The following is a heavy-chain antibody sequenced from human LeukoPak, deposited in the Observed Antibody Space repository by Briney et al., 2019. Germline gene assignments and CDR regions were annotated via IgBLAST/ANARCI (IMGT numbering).Heavy chain of an antibody. J-gene: IGHJ3*02. CDR2: IKQDGGEK. Sequence: PGGSLRLSCVASGFAFSSYWMRWVRQAPGKGLEWVANIKQDGGEKYYVDSVKGRFTISRDNAKNSLFLQMNSLRVEDTAVYYCAKDLGSSWYFDAFDIWGQGTMVTVSS. CDR1: GFAFSSYW. D-gene: IGHD6-13*01. V-gene: IGHV3-7*01. CDR3: AKDLGSSWYFDAFDI.